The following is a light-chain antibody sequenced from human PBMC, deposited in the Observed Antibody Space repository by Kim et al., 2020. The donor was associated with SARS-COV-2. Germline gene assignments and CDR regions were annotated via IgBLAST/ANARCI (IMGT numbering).Light chain of an antibody. CDR1: RASMTSNY. J-gene: IGLJ2*01. V-gene: IGLV6-57*03. Sequence: GMTVTIACARRRASMTSNYVQWYQQRPGSAPTTVIYEDNERPSGVPDRFSGSIDSSSNSASLTISGLKTEDEADYYCQSYDSSNVVFGGGTQLTVL. CDR3: QSYDSSNVV. CDR2: EDN.